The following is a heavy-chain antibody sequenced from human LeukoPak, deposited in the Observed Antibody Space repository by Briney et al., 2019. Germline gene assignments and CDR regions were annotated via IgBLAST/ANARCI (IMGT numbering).Heavy chain of an antibody. CDR1: GYTFTNYY. CDR3: ARDKDSVVVVPATDAFDI. CDR2: INPHSGGT. V-gene: IGHV1-2*02. Sequence: ASVKVSCKASGYTFTNYYIHWVRQAPGQGLEWMGRINPHSGGTNYAQKSQGRVTMTRDTSISTAYMELSSLRSDDTAVYYCARDKDSVVVVPATDAFDIWGQGTMVTVSS. D-gene: IGHD2-15*01. J-gene: IGHJ3*02.